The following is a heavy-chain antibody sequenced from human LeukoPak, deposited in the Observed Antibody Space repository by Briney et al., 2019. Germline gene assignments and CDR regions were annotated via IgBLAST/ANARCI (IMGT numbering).Heavy chain of an antibody. CDR1: GFTFSSYS. CDR3: ARGITMVRGIPNWFDS. J-gene: IGHJ5*01. CDR2: ISSSGSTI. D-gene: IGHD3-10*01. V-gene: IGHV3-48*04. Sequence: GGSLRLSCAASGFTFSSYSMNWVRQAPGKGLEWVSYISSSGSTIYYADSVKGRFTISRDSTKNSLYLQMNSLRAEDTAVYYCARGITMVRGIPNWFDSWGQGTLVTVSS.